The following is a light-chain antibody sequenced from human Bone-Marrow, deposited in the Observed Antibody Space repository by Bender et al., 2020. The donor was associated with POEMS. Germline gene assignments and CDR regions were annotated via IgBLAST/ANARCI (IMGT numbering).Light chain of an antibody. J-gene: IGLJ1*01. CDR3: SSYAGNNNYV. CDR2: EVS. Sequence: QSALTQPPSASGSPGQPVTISCPGTTSDIGINNYISWYQQHPGKAPKLLIYEVSKWPSGFPDRFSGSKSGNTASLTISGLKGEDEAHYYCSSYAGNNNYVFGGGTKVTVL. V-gene: IGLV2-8*01. CDR1: TSDIGINNY.